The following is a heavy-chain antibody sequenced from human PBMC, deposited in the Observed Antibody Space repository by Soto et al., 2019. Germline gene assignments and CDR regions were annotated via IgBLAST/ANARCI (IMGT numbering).Heavy chain of an antibody. Sequence: QVQLVQSGAEVKKPGSSVKVSCKASGDTFNFYTINWVRQAPGLGLEWMGRFKPILSFSSSARKFQGRVTLTTDKSTNTAYLVLSSLRSEDTAIYYCATSVGSGSRAFDYWGQGALFTVSS. V-gene: IGHV1-69*02. D-gene: IGHD3-10*01. CDR3: ATSVGSGSRAFDY. CDR2: FKPILSFS. CDR1: GDTFNFYT. J-gene: IGHJ4*02.